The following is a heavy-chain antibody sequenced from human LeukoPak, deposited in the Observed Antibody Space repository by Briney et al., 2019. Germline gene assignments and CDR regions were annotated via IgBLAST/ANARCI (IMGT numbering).Heavy chain of an antibody. J-gene: IGHJ4*02. CDR1: GFSVGTTGMC. CDR2: IDWDDDK. CDR3: ARMRSRGWDFDY. D-gene: IGHD6-19*01. V-gene: IGHV2-70*11. Sequence: SGPALVKPTQTLTLTCTVSGFSVGTTGMCVSWLRQPPGKALEWLARIDWDDDKYYSTSLQTRLTISKDTSKNQVVLTVTNMDPVDTATYYCARMRSRGWDFDYWGQGTLVTVSS.